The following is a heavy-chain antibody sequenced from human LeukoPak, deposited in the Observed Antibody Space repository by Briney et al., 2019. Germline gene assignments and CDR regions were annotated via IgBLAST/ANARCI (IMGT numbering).Heavy chain of an antibody. CDR1: GDTFTSYY. CDR2: INPSGGST. J-gene: IGHJ4*02. Sequence: ASVKVSCKASGDTFTSYYMHWVRQAPGQGLEWMGIINPSGGSTSYAQKFQGRVTMTRDMSTSTVYMELSSLRSEDTAVYYCARSPTGNGGLFDYWGQGTLVTVSS. CDR3: ARSPTGNGGLFDY. D-gene: IGHD4-23*01. V-gene: IGHV1-46*01.